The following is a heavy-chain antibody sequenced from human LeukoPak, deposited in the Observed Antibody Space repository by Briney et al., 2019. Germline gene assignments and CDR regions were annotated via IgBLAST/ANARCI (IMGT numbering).Heavy chain of an antibody. V-gene: IGHV3-21*01. CDR2: ISFTSGYI. D-gene: IGHD6-19*01. CDR1: GFTFSSYA. Sequence: GGSLRLSCAASGFTFSSYAMSWVRQAPGKGLEWVSSISFTSGYIYYADSVKGRFTISRDNAKNSLYLQMNSLRADDTAIYYCARDRGSGWFYDIDYWGQGTLVTVSS. CDR3: ARDRGSGWFYDIDY. J-gene: IGHJ4*02.